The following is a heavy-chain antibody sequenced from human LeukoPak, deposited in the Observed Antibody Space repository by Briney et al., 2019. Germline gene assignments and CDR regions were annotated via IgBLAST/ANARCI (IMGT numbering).Heavy chain of an antibody. D-gene: IGHD5-18*01. CDR1: AGSISGFF. Sequence: SETLSLTCTVSAGSISGFFWSWIRQPPGKGLDWIGYISYSGSTNYNPSLKSRVTISSDTSKNQVSLKLSSVTAADTAVYYCARTYRYGSFPVYHYYVWGKGTTVTVSS. J-gene: IGHJ6*04. CDR2: ISYSGST. V-gene: IGHV4-59*01. CDR3: ARTYRYGSFPVYHYYV.